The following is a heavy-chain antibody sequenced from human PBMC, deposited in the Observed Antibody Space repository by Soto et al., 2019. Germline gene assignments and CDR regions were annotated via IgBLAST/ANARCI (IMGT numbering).Heavy chain of an antibody. CDR3: ARDGPYGSGSDRFDP. CDR2: ISAYIGNT. J-gene: IGHJ5*02. V-gene: IGHV1-18*01. D-gene: IGHD3-10*01. CDR1: GYTFTSYG. Sequence: QVQLVQSGAEVKKPGASVKVSCKASGYTFTSYGISWVRQAPDQGLDGMGWISAYIGNTNYAQKLQGRVTMTTDTSTSTAYMELRSLRSDDTAVYYCARDGPYGSGSDRFDPWGQGTLVTVSS.